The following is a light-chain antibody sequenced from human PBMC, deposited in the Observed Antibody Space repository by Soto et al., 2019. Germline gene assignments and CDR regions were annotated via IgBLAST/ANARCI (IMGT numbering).Light chain of an antibody. J-gene: IGLJ1*01. CDR2: EVN. Sequence: QSALTQPPSASGSPGQSVTISCTGTNNDIGGYTYVSWYQQLPGKAPKLMIYEVNKRPSGIPDRFSGSKSGNTASLTVSGLQPEDEAEFFCTSYSRSINYVFGPGPKVTAL. V-gene: IGLV2-8*01. CDR3: TSYSRSINYV. CDR1: NNDIGGYTY.